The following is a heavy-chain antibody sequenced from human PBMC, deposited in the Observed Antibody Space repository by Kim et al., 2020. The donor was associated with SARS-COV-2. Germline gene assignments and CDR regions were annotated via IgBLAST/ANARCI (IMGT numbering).Heavy chain of an antibody. Sequence: GGSLRLSCAASGFTFSSYWMSWVRQAPGKGLEWVANIKQDGSEKYYVDSVKGRFTISRDNAKNSLYLQMNSLRAEDTAVYYCARDLRYCSGGSCSYFDYWGQGTLVTVSS. CDR3: ARDLRYCSGGSCSYFDY. D-gene: IGHD2-15*01. V-gene: IGHV3-7*01. CDR2: IKQDGSEK. CDR1: GFTFSSYW. J-gene: IGHJ4*02.